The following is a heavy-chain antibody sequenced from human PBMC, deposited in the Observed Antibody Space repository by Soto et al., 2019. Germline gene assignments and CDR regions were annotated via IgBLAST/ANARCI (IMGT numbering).Heavy chain of an antibody. Sequence: GGSLRLSCAASGFSVNDYYMTWIRQVPGKGLEWISYITTGGTTYSARSVTGRFTISRDNAENSAYLQMNSLTAEDTAVYYCGREMIRVAAHDYWGQGTLVTVSS. J-gene: IGHJ4*02. CDR1: GFSVNDYY. V-gene: IGHV3-11*01. CDR2: ITTGGTT. CDR3: GREMIRVAAHDY. D-gene: IGHD6-19*01.